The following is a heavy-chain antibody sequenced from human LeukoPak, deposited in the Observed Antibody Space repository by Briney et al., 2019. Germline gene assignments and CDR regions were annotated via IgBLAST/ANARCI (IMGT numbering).Heavy chain of an antibody. V-gene: IGHV3-23*01. J-gene: IGHJ4*02. Sequence: PGGSLRLSCAASGFSFSTYARSWVRQAPARGPEWVSSIRGGSETFYADSVKGRFTLSRDDSRNTVYLQLNNLRVEDTAIYYCAKANWVSNADAVWWGQGTQVTVSS. CDR1: GFSFSTYA. CDR2: IRGGSET. D-gene: IGHD1-1*01. CDR3: AKANWVSNADAVW.